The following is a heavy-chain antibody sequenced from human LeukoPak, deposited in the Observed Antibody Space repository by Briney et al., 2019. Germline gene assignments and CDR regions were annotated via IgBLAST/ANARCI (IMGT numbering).Heavy chain of an antibody. CDR3: ARDGWVYNYGDYGSLAADY. CDR1: GYTFSTYG. J-gene: IGHJ4*02. CDR2: ISGYNGNT. D-gene: IGHD4-17*01. Sequence: ASVKVSCNTSGYTFSTYGITWVRQAPGQGLEWMGWISGYNGNTHYAQKLQDRVTMTTDTSTTTAYMELRSLRSDDTAVYYCARDGWVYNYGDYGSLAADYWGQGTLVTVSS. V-gene: IGHV1-18*01.